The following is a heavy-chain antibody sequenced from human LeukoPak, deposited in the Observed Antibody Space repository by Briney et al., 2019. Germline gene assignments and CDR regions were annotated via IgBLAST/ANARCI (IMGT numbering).Heavy chain of an antibody. CDR1: GNTFTSCD. CDR2: MNPNSGNT. Sequence: ASVKVSCKASGNTFTSCDINWVRQATGQGLEWMGWMNPNSGNTGYAQKFQGRVTMTRNTSISTAYMELSSLRSEDTAVYYCARFSEEGNFDYWGQGTLVTVSS. D-gene: IGHD1-26*01. J-gene: IGHJ4*02. CDR3: ARFSEEGNFDY. V-gene: IGHV1-8*01.